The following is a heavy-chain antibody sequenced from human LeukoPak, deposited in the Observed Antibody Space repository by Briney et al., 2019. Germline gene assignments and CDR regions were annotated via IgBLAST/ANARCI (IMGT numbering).Heavy chain of an antibody. J-gene: IGHJ4*02. CDR3: ATLVATTQFDY. D-gene: IGHD5-12*01. Sequence: GGSLRLSCVDSGFTFSSHWMSWVRQAPGKGLEWVANINQGEGEKYYVDSVKGRFTISRDNAKNSLYLQMNSLRAEDTAVYYCATLVATTQFDYWGQGTLVTVSS. CDR2: INQGEGEK. CDR1: GFTFSSHW. V-gene: IGHV3-7*01.